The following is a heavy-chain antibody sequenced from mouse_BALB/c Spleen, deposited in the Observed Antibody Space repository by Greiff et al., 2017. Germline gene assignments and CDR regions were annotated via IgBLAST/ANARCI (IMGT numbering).Heavy chain of an antibody. Sequence: QVQLQQSGAELVKPGASVKLSCKTSGYTFTSYWIQWVKQRPGQGLGWIGEIFPGTGTTYYNEKFKGKATLTIDTSSSTAYMQLSSLTSEDSAVYFCARSGNYGNYWGQGTTLTVSS. D-gene: IGHD2-1*01. CDR2: IFPGTGTT. CDR3: ARSGNYGNY. CDR1: GYTFTSYW. J-gene: IGHJ2*01. V-gene: IGHV1S132*01.